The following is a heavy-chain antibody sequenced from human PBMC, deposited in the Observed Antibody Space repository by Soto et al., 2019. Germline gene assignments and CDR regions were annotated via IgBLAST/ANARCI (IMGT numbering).Heavy chain of an antibody. CDR1: AGILSSGAYY. J-gene: IGHJ6*02. CDR2: IYYSGST. Sequence: SENLCLTCTGSAGILSSGAYYWCWIRHPPGKGLEWIGYIYYSGSTYYNPSLKSRVTISVDTSKNQFSLKLSSVTAADTAVYYCARSSYYDSSGYYRDYYYYYGMDVWGQGTTVT. V-gene: IGHV4-30-4*01. CDR3: ARSSYYDSSGYYRDYYYYYGMDV. D-gene: IGHD3-22*01.